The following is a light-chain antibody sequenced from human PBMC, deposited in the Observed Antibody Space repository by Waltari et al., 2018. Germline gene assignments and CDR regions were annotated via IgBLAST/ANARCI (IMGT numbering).Light chain of an antibody. CDR1: SSDVGNFIL. V-gene: IGLV2-23*02. Sequence: QSALTQPASVSGSPGQSITISCTGTSSDVGNFILVSWYQQHPGKVPKRILYEVSKRPSGVSNHFSGSKSGNTASLAISGLRAEDEADYYCCSYAGSRTYVFGTGTKVTVL. CDR2: EVS. J-gene: IGLJ1*01. CDR3: CSYAGSRTYV.